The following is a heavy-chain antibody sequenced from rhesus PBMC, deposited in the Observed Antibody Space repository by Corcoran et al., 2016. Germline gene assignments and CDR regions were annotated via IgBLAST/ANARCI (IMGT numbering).Heavy chain of an antibody. Sequence: QLQLQESGPGLVKPSETLSLTCAVSGGSISSNYWSWIRQPPGKGLEWIGRISGSGGGTDYNPSLESLVTSSTDASKNQFSLKLSSVTAADTAVYYCASPTRYGGYNWNFEYFEFWGQGALVTVSS. CDR3: ASPTRYGGYNWNFEYFEF. CDR2: ISGSGGGT. CDR1: GGSISSNY. D-gene: IGHD1-26*01. V-gene: IGHV4-173*01. J-gene: IGHJ1*01.